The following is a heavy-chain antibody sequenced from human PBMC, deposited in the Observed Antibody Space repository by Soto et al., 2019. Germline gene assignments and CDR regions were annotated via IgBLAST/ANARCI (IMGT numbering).Heavy chain of an antibody. J-gene: IGHJ4*02. CDR2: ISYDGSNK. D-gene: IGHD6-6*01. Sequence: PGGSLRLSCAASGFTFSSYGMHWVRQAPGKGLEWVAVISYDGSNKYYADSVKGRFTISRDNSKNTLYLQVNSLRAEDTAVYYCAKDRVQSVEQLDFDYWGQGTLVTVSS. CDR3: AKDRVQSVEQLDFDY. CDR1: GFTFSSYG. V-gene: IGHV3-30*18.